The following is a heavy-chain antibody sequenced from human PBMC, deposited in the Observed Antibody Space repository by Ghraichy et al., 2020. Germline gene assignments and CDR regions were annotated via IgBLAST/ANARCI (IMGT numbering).Heavy chain of an antibody. D-gene: IGHD6-13*01. CDR1: GGSISSDY. V-gene: IGHV4-59*01. J-gene: IGHJ6*02. Sequence: SETLSLTCTVSGGSISSDYWSWIRQPPGKGLEWIGYIYYSGSTNYNHSLKSRVTISLDTSKNQFSLKLSSVTAAAAAVYYCARARGTEYSSSWYRSYSYDGMDVWGHGTTVTVSS. CDR3: ARARGTEYSSSWYRSYSYDGMDV. CDR2: IYYSGST.